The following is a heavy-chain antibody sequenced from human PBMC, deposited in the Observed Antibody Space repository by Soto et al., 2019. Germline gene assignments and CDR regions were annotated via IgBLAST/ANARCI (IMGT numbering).Heavy chain of an antibody. CDR3: ARDSGSYYFDY. V-gene: IGHV3-33*01. CDR2: IWDDGSNK. Sequence: GGSLRLSCAASGFTFSSYGMNWVRQAPGKGLEWVAVIWDDGSNKYYADSVKGRFTISRDNSKNTLYLQMNSLRAEDTAVYYCARDSGSYYFDYWGQGTLVTVSS. CDR1: GFTFSSYG. D-gene: IGHD1-26*01. J-gene: IGHJ4*02.